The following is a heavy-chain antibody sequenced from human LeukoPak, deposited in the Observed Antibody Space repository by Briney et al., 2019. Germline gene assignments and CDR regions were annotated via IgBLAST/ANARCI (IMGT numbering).Heavy chain of an antibody. D-gene: IGHD6-6*01. CDR1: GFTFSSNS. V-gene: IGHV3-21*01. J-gene: IGHJ4*02. Sequence: GGSLSLSCEAPGFTFSSNSLTWVRQAPGKGLGWAPSISSSSSYIYYADSVKGRFTISRDNAKNSLYLQMNSLRAEDTAVYYCARGAGLYSSSPPGDYWGQGTLVTVSS. CDR3: ARGAGLYSSSPPGDY. CDR2: ISSSSSYI.